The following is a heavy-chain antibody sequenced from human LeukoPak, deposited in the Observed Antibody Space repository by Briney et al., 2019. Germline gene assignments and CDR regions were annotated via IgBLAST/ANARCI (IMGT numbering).Heavy chain of an antibody. D-gene: IGHD2-15*01. J-gene: IGHJ3*02. CDR1: GGSFSGYY. CDR2: INHSGST. V-gene: IGHV4-34*01. CDR3: ARNFEQDIVVVVAAPDAFDI. Sequence: PSETLSLTCAVYGGSFSGYYWSWIRQPPGKGLEWIGEINHSGSTNYNPSLKSRVTISVDTSKNQFSLKLSSVTAADTAVYYCARNFEQDIVVVVAAPDAFDIWGQGTMVTVSS.